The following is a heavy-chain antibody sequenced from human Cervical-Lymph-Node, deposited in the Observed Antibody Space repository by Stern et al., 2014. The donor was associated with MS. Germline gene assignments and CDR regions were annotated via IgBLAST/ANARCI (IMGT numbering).Heavy chain of an antibody. Sequence: EVHMVESGAEVKKPGESLKISCKGSGYNFGDYWIGWVRQKAGKGLEWMGTIFPADSDSRYSPSFEGQVTISADESISTAFLQSSSLKASDTCIYYCARHQPAATFAMDVWGQGTTVIVSS. J-gene: IGHJ6*02. V-gene: IGHV5-51*01. CDR3: ARHQPAATFAMDV. CDR1: GYNFGDYW. D-gene: IGHD2-2*01. CDR2: IFPADSDS.